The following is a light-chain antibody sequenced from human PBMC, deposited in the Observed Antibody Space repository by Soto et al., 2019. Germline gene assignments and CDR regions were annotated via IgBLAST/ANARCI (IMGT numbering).Light chain of an antibody. J-gene: IGKJ1*01. Sequence: DIQMTQSPSSVSASVGDTVTITCRASQGISTWLAWYQQKPGKAPKLLIYGASTLQTGVPSRFSGSGSGTDFTLTISSLQAEDLATYYCQQSNNFPRTFGQGTKVDIK. CDR3: QQSNNFPRT. CDR2: GAS. CDR1: QGISTW. V-gene: IGKV1-12*01.